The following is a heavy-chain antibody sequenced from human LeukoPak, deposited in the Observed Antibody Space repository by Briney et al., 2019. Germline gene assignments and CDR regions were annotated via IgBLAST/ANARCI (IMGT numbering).Heavy chain of an antibody. CDR1: GFTFGSYA. CDR2: ISGSGGST. Sequence: PGGSLRLSCAASGFTFGSYAMGWVRQAPGKGLEWVSAISGSGGSTYYADSVKGRFTISRDNSKNTLYLQMNSLRAEDTAVYYCANSHSGGDGYSGWGQGTLVTVSS. CDR3: ANSHSGGDGYSG. D-gene: IGHD5-24*01. V-gene: IGHV3-23*01. J-gene: IGHJ4*02.